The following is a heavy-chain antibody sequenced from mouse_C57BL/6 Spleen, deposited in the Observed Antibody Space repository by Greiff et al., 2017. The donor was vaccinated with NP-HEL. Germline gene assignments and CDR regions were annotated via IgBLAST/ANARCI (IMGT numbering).Heavy chain of an antibody. CDR3: ARWPSSYYGSSYFDY. V-gene: IGHV1-85*01. CDR2: IYPRDGST. CDR1: GYTFTSYD. D-gene: IGHD1-1*01. J-gene: IGHJ2*01. Sequence: QVQLKQSGPELVKPGASVKLSCKASGYTFTSYDINWVKQRPGQGLEWIGWIYPRDGSTKYNEKFKGKATLTVDTSSSTAYMELHSLTSEDSAVYFCARWPSSYYGSSYFDYWGQGTTLTVSS.